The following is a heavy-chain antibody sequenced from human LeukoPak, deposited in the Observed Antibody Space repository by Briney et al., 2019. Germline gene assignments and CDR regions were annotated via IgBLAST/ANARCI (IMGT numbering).Heavy chain of an antibody. CDR3: ASGVGQPRPHFDY. CDR1: GYSFTSYW. D-gene: IGHD6-13*01. CDR2: IYPGDSDT. J-gene: IGHJ4*02. Sequence: AGESLKISCKGSGYSFTSYWIGWVRQMPGKGLEWMGVIYPGDSDTRYSPSFQGQVTISADKSISTAYLQWSSLKASDTAMYYCASGVGQPRPHFDYWGQGTLVTVSS. V-gene: IGHV5-51*01.